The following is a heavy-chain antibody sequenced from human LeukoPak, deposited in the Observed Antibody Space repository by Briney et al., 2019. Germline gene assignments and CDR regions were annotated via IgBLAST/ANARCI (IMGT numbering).Heavy chain of an antibody. D-gene: IGHD1-1*01. V-gene: IGHV4-59*01. CDR3: AREGTAGANLDWFDP. CDR2: ISYSGST. CDR1: AGSISSYY. Sequence: RASETLSLTCTVSAGSISSYYWSWLRQPPGKGLEWVGYISYSGSTNFNPSLESRVTISVVTSKNQFSMKLSSVTAADTAVYYCAREGTAGANLDWFDPWGQGTLVTVSS. J-gene: IGHJ5*02.